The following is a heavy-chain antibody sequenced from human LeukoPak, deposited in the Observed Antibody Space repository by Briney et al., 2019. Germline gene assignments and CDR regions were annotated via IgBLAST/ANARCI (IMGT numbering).Heavy chain of an antibody. V-gene: IGHV4-39*07. D-gene: IGHD6-13*01. Sequence: SETLSLTCTVYGGSISSSSYYWGWIRQPPGKGLEWIGSIYYSGSTYYNPSLKRRVTILVDTSKNQFSLKLSSVTAADTAVYYCARDLSSLNWFDPWGQGTLVTVSS. J-gene: IGHJ5*02. CDR2: IYYSGST. CDR1: GGSISSSSYY. CDR3: ARDLSSLNWFDP.